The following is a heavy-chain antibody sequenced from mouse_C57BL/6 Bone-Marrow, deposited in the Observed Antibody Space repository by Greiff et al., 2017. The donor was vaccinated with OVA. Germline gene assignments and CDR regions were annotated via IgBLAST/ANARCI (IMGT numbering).Heavy chain of an antibody. D-gene: IGHD1-1*01. CDR1: GFNIKDDY. CDR2: IDPENGDP. Sequence: VQLKESGAELVRPGASVKLSCTASGFNIKDDYMHWVKQRPEQGLEWIGWIDPENGDPEYASKFQGKATITADTSSNTAYLQLSSLTSEDTAVYYCTTYRVITTVVAPGAMDYWGQGTSVTVSS. J-gene: IGHJ4*01. V-gene: IGHV14-4*01. CDR3: TTYRVITTVVAPGAMDY.